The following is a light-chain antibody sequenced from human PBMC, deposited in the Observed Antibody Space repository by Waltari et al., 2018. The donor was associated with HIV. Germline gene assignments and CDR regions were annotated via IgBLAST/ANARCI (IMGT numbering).Light chain of an antibody. Sequence: AIQMTQSPSSLSASVGDRVTITCRASQVIGNDLGWYQQKPGQAPKALNYAASSLPTGIPSRFSGSRSGTDFTLTISSLQTEDSATYYCLQDGSFPLTFGPGTKVDV. CDR2: AAS. J-gene: IGKJ3*01. V-gene: IGKV1-6*02. CDR3: LQDGSFPLT. CDR1: QVIGND.